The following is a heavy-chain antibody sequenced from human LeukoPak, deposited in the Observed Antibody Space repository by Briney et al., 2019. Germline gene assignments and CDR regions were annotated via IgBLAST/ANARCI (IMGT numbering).Heavy chain of an antibody. V-gene: IGHV3-33*01. CDR1: GFTFCSHG. CDR3: ARDGSGSPYYFDY. J-gene: IGHJ4*02. CDR2: IWYDGSNK. Sequence: AGGSLRLSCAASGFTFCSHGMHWVRQAPGKGLEWVAVIWYDGSNKYYADSVKGRFTISRDNSKNTLDLQMNSLRAEDTAVYYCARDGSGSPYYFDYWGQGTLVTVSS. D-gene: IGHD3-10*01.